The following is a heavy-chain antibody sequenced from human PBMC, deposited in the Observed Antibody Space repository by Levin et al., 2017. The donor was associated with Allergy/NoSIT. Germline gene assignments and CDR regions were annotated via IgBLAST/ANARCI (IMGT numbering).Heavy chain of an antibody. CDR3: ARDYDILTGQPYYFDY. V-gene: IGHV3-20*04. J-gene: IGHJ4*02. D-gene: IGHD3-9*01. CDR1: GFTFDDYG. CDR2: INWNGGST. Sequence: GGSLRLYCAASGFTFDDYGMSWVRQAPGKGLEWVSGINWNGGSTGYADSVKGRFTISRDNAKNSLYLQMNSLRAEDTALYYCARDYDILTGQPYYFDYWGQGTLVTVSS.